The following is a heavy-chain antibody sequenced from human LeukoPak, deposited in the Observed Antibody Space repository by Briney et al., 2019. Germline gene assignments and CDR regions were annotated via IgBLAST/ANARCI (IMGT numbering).Heavy chain of an antibody. Sequence: SETLSLTCSVSGGSISHYYWSWIRQPPGKGLEWIGYIYYSGSTNYNPSLKSRVTISVDTSKNQFSLKLRSVTAADTAVYYCARGLSYYDTSGPGDYWGQGTLVTVSS. J-gene: IGHJ4*02. V-gene: IGHV4-59*01. CDR2: IYYSGST. CDR1: GGSISHYY. D-gene: IGHD3-22*01. CDR3: ARGLSYYDTSGPGDY.